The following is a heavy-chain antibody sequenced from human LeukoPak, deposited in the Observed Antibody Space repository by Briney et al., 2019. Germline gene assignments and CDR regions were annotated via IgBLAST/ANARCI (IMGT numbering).Heavy chain of an antibody. V-gene: IGHV1-69*13. CDR2: FIPIFGTA. J-gene: IGHJ4*02. CDR3: ARTLVRDGLVFSLGGFDY. D-gene: IGHD6-19*01. Sequence: EASVKVSCKASGGTFSSYAISWVRQAPGQGPEWLGGFIPIFGTANYAQKFQGRVTITADESTSTAYMELSSLRSEDTAVYYCARTLVRDGLVFSLGGFDYWGQGTLVTVSS. CDR1: GGTFSSYA.